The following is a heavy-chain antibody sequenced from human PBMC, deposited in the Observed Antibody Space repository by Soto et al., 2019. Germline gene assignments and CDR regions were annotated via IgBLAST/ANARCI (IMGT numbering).Heavy chain of an antibody. V-gene: IGHV3-15*01. CDR2: IKSKPDGGTT. CDR1: GFTFSNAW. J-gene: IGHJ4*02. Sequence: GGSLRLSCIGSGFTFSNAWINWVRQAPGKGLEWVGRIKSKPDGGTTDYAAPVKGRFTISRDDSRNSVYLQMNSLKTEDTALYYCVTGQYCDYWGQGTLVTVSS. CDR3: VTGQYCDY.